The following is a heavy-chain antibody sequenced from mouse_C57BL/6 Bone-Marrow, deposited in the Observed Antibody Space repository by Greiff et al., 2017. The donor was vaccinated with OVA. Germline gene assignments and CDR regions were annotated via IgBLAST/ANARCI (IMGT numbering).Heavy chain of an antibody. CDR1: GFSFNTYA. V-gene: IGHV10-1*01. Sequence: EVQLQQSGGGLVQPKGSLKLSCAASGFSFNTYAMNWVRQAPGKGLEWVARIRSKSNNYATYYADSEKDRFTIYRDESESMLYLQMNNLKTEVTAMYYCVRELGRAMDYWGEGTSVTVSS. D-gene: IGHD4-1*01. J-gene: IGHJ4*01. CDR3: VRELGRAMDY. CDR2: IRSKSNNYAT.